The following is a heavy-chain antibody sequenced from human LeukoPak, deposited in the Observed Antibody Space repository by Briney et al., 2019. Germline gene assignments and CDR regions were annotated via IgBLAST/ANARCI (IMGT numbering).Heavy chain of an antibody. J-gene: IGHJ6*02. Sequence: GGSLRLSCAASGFTFSSYWMHWVRQAPGKGLEWVANIKQDGSEKYYVDSVKGRFTISRDNAKNSLYLQMNSLRAEDTAVYYCAREDSSLRFLEWFNYYYYGMDVWGQGTTVTVSS. D-gene: IGHD3-3*01. V-gene: IGHV3-7*01. CDR3: AREDSSLRFLEWFNYYYYGMDV. CDR1: GFTFSSYW. CDR2: IKQDGSEK.